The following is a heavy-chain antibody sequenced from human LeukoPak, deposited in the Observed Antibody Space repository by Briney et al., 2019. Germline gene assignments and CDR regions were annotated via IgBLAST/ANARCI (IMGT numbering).Heavy chain of an antibody. CDR2: FDPEDGET. CDR3: ARARPMTSYGPTHYYYMDV. V-gene: IGHV1-24*01. J-gene: IGHJ6*03. D-gene: IGHD5-18*01. Sequence: GASVKVSCKVSGYTLTELSMHWVRQAPGKGLEWMGGFDPEDGETIYAQKFQGRVTMTEDTSTDTAYMELSSLRSEDTAVYYCARARPMTSYGPTHYYYMDVWGKGTTVTISS. CDR1: GYTLTELS.